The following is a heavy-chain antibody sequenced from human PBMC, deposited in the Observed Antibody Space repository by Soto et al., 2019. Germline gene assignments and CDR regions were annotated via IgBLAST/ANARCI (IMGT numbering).Heavy chain of an antibody. CDR3: ATLWEYDILTGFALAY. CDR1: GYTFTSYG. V-gene: IGHV1-18*01. D-gene: IGHD3-9*01. Sequence: ASVKVSCKASGYTFTSYGISWVRQAPGQGLEWVGWISAYNGNTNYAQKLQGRVTMTTDTSTSTAYMELRSLRSDDTAVYYCATLWEYDILTGFALAYWGQGTLVTVSS. J-gene: IGHJ4*02. CDR2: ISAYNGNT.